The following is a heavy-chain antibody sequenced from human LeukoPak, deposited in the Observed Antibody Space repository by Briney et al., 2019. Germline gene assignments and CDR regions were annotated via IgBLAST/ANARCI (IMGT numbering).Heavy chain of an antibody. J-gene: IGHJ3*02. CDR1: GFIFSNCS. D-gene: IGHD4-23*01. V-gene: IGHV3-21*01. CDR3: AGDYEGNLAFDI. Sequence: GGSLRLSCAASGFIFSNCSMNWVRQAPGKGLEWVSSISSSTYIYYADSLEGRFTISRDNVRNSLYLQMNSLRTEDTAVYYCAGDYEGNLAFDIWGQGTMVTVSS. CDR2: ISSSTYI.